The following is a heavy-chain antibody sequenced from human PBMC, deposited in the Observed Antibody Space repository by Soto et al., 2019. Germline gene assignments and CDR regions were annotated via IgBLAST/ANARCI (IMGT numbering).Heavy chain of an antibody. V-gene: IGHV3-30*18. Sequence: GGSLRLSCAASGFTFSSYGMHWVRQAPSKWLEWVAVILYDGSNKYYADSVKGRLTISRDNSKNTMYLQMNSLRAEDTAVYYCAKSDGNPGYSSSWYTPMDGMDVWGQGTTVTVSS. D-gene: IGHD6-13*01. CDR1: GFTFSSYG. CDR2: ILYDGSNK. J-gene: IGHJ6*02. CDR3: AKSDGNPGYSSSWYTPMDGMDV.